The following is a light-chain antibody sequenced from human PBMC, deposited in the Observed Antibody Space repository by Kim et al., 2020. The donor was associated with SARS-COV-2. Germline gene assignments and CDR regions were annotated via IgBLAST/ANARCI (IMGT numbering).Light chain of an antibody. V-gene: IGLV6-57*01. Sequence: GTTVTLSCTRSSGSIASNYVQWYQQRPGSSPTTVIYEDNQRPSGVPDRFSGSIDSSSNSASLTISGLKTEDEADYYCQSYDSSNQVFGGVTKLTVL. CDR2: EDN. CDR1: SGSIASNY. CDR3: QSYDSSNQV. J-gene: IGLJ3*02.